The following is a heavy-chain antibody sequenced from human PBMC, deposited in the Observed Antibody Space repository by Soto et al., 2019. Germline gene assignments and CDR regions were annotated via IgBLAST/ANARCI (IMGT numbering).Heavy chain of an antibody. CDR2: INPSSSTI. J-gene: IGHJ4*02. Sequence: ASVKVSCKASGYTFTSYYMHWVRQAPGQGLEWMGIINPSSSTIYYADSVKGRFTISRDNAKNSLYLQMNSLRAEDTAVYYCARDLASDYYDSSGYYWGQGTLVT. D-gene: IGHD3-22*01. CDR1: GYTFTSYY. V-gene: IGHV1-46*04. CDR3: ARDLASDYYDSSGYY.